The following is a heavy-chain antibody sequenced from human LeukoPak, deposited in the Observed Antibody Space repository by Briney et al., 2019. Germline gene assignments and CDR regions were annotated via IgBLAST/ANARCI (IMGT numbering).Heavy chain of an antibody. Sequence: PGESLKISCKASGYSFANYWIGWVRQMPGKGLEWMGIIYPGDSDTRYSPSFQGQVTISADKSFTTAYLQWSSLKASDTAMYYCARQRFTMRAYAGNWFDPWGQGTLVTVSS. CDR3: ARQRFTMRAYAGNWFDP. V-gene: IGHV5-51*01. D-gene: IGHD3-10*01. J-gene: IGHJ5*02. CDR2: IYPGDSDT. CDR1: GYSFANYW.